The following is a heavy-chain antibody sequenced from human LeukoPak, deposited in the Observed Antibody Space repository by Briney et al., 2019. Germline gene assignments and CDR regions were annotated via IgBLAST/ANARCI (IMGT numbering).Heavy chain of an antibody. CDR2: ISSSSSYR. CDR1: GFTFSSYS. J-gene: IGHJ6*02. D-gene: IGHD3-3*01. Sequence: GGSLRLSCAASGFTFSSYSMNWVRQAPGKGLEWVSSISSSSSYRYYADSVKGRFTISRDNAKNSLYLQMNSLRAEDTAVYYCARDSPNYDFWGGYFFTDHVVYYYYGMDVWGQGTTVTVSS. CDR3: ARDSPNYDFWGGYFFTDHVVYYYYGMDV. V-gene: IGHV3-21*01.